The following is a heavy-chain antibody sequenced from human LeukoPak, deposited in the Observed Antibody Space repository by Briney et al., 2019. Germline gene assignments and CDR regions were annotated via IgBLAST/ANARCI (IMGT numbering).Heavy chain of an antibody. V-gene: IGHV1-18*01. CDR1: GYTFTSYG. Sequence: GASVKVSCKASGYTFTSYGVSWVRQAPGHGLEWMGWISGYNGNTNYAQKVQGRVTMTTDTSTSTAYMELWSLRSDDTAVYYCARNYDSSGYYYYGMDVWGQGTTVTVSS. CDR2: ISGYNGNT. J-gene: IGHJ6*02. D-gene: IGHD3-22*01. CDR3: ARNYDSSGYYYYGMDV.